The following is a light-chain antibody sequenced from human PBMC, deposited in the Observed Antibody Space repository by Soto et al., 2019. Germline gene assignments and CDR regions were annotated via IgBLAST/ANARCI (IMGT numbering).Light chain of an antibody. J-gene: IGKJ5*01. Sequence: IVLTHSPDTLSLSPWERATLFCRASQTVGSDYLAWYQQKPGQAPRLLIYGASGRGAGVPDRFSGSDSGSGTDFTLSISRLEPEDFAVYYCQQRSNWPPINFGQGTRLEIK. CDR3: QQRSNWPPIN. CDR2: GAS. CDR1: QTVGSDY. V-gene: IGKV3D-20*02.